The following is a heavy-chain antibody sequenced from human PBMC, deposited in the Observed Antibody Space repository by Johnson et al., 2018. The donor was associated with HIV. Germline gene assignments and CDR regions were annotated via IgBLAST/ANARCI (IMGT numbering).Heavy chain of an antibody. Sequence: EVQLVESGGGLGQPGRSLRVSWAASGFTFADYAMHWVRQAPGKGLEWVSGINWNGGNTGYADSVKGRFTISRDNAKNSLYLQMNSLRAEDTALYYCAAYYDSSGYPRFGDAFDIWGQGTMVTVS. D-gene: IGHD3-22*01. CDR1: GFTFADYA. CDR3: AAYYDSSGYPRFGDAFDI. J-gene: IGHJ3*02. CDR2: INWNGGNT. V-gene: IGHV3-9*01.